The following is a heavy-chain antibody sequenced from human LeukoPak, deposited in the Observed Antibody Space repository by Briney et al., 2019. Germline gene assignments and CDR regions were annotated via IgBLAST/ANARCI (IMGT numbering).Heavy chain of an antibody. J-gene: IGHJ4*02. CDR2: INPSGGST. CDR3: ASGDYYDSSGYCDY. V-gene: IGHV1-46*01. CDR1: GYTFTGYY. Sequence: ASVKVSCKASGYTFTGYYMHWVRQAPGQGLEWMGIINPSGGSTSYEQKFQGRVTMTRDMSTSTVYMELSSLRSEDTAVYYCASGDYYDSSGYCDYWGQGTLVTVSS. D-gene: IGHD3-22*01.